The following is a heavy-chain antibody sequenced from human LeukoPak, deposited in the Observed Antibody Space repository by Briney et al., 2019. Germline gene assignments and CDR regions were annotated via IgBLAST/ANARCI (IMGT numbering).Heavy chain of an antibody. CDR2: ISSSGSTI. CDR3: AREVRQILDPQGDKTPESYGGNSLGDY. D-gene: IGHD4-23*01. CDR1: GFTFSDYY. J-gene: IGHJ4*02. Sequence: GGSLRLSCAASGFTFSDYYMSWIRQAPGKGLEWVSYISSSGSTIYYADSVKGRFTISRDNAKNSLYLQMNSLRAEDTAVYYCAREVRQILDPQGDKTPESYGGNSLGDYWGQGTLVTVSS. V-gene: IGHV3-11*01.